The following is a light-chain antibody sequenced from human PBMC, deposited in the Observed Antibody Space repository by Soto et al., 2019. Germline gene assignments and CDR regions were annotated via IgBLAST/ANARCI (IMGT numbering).Light chain of an antibody. CDR3: QLYNNWSPIA. V-gene: IGKV3-15*01. Sequence: EIVMTQSTATLSVSPGERATLSCRASQSVSSNLAWYQQKPGQAPRLLIYGASTRATGIPARFSGSGSGTEFTLTISSLQSEDFAVYYCQLYNNWSPIAFGQGTRLEIK. J-gene: IGKJ5*01. CDR1: QSVSSN. CDR2: GAS.